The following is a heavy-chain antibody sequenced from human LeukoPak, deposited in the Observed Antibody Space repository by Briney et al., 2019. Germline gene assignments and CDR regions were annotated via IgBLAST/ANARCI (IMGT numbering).Heavy chain of an antibody. D-gene: IGHD3-22*01. CDR2: IYYSGSI. V-gene: IGHV4-59*08. CDR3: ARTALKTSYYDSSGPHEFDP. J-gene: IGHJ5*02. CDR1: GGTISSYY. Sequence: SETLSLTCTVSGGTISSYYWSWIRPPPGKGLEWIGYIYYSGSINYNPSLKSRVTISVDTSKNQFSLKLSSVTAADTAVYYCARTALKTSYYDSSGPHEFDPWGQGTLVTVSS.